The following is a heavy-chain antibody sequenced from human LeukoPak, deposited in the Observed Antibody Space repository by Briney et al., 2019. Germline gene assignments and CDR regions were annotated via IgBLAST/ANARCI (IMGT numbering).Heavy chain of an antibody. CDR1: GGSISSYY. CDR3: ARHSRNPKYCSGGSCYSLDY. Sequence: PSETLSLTCTVSGGSISSYYWSWIRQPPGKGLEWIGYIYYSGSTNYNPSLKSRVTISVDTSKNQFSLKLSSVTAADTAVYYCARHSRNPKYCSGGSCYSLDYWGQGTLVTVSS. J-gene: IGHJ4*02. D-gene: IGHD2-15*01. CDR2: IYYSGST. V-gene: IGHV4-59*08.